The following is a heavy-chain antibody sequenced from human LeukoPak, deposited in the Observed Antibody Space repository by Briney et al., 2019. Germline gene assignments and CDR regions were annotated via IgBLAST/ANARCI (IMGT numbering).Heavy chain of an antibody. CDR3: ARADTSGHSYENYGMDV. V-gene: IGHV3-74*01. J-gene: IGHJ6*02. Sequence: GGSLRLSCAASGFTFSSYWMHWVRQAPGKGLVWVSRINSDGSSTSYADSVKGRFTISRDNAKNTLYLQMNSLRAEDTAVYYCARADTSGHSYENYGMDVWGQGTTVTVSS. CDR2: INSDGSST. D-gene: IGHD5-18*01. CDR1: GFTFSSYW.